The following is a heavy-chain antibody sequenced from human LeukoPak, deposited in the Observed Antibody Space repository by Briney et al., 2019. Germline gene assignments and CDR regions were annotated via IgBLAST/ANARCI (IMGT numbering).Heavy chain of an antibody. CDR3: ARGPVGVPAAIGWYFQH. V-gene: IGHV4-30-2*01. J-gene: IGHJ1*01. CDR2: IYHRGNT. Sequence: PSESLSLTCAVSGGSISSGGYSWSWVRQPPGKGLEWIGYIYHRGNTYYNPSLKSRVTISVDRSKNQFSLKLSSVTAADTAVYYCARGPVGVPAAIGWYFQHWGQGTLVTVSS. D-gene: IGHD2-2*01. CDR1: GGSISSGGYS.